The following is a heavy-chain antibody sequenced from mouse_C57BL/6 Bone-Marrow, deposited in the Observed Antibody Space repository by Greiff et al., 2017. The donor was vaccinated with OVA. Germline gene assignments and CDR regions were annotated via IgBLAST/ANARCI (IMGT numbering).Heavy chain of an antibody. CDR1: GFSLTSYG. Sequence: QVQLQQSGPGLVQPSQSLSITCTVSGFSLTSYGVHWVRQSPGKGLEWLGVIWRGGSTDYNAAFMSRLSITKDNAKSQVFFKMNSLQADDTAIYYCAKKGYGSSHMDYWGQGTSVTVSS. CDR3: AKKGYGSSHMDY. CDR2: IWRGGST. V-gene: IGHV2-5*01. J-gene: IGHJ4*01. D-gene: IGHD1-1*01.